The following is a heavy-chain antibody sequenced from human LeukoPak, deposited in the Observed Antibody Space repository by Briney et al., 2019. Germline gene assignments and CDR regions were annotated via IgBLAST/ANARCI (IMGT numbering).Heavy chain of an antibody. D-gene: IGHD6-13*01. CDR2: ISAYNGNT. CDR3: ARERMAAAGFDP. J-gene: IGHJ5*02. V-gene: IGHV1-18*01. CDR1: GYTFTSYG. Sequence: ASVKVSCKSSGYTFTSYGISWVRQAPGQGLEWMGWISAYNGNTNFAQKLQGRVTMTTDTSTNTAYMELRSLRSDDTAVYYCARERMAAAGFDPWGQGTLVTVSS.